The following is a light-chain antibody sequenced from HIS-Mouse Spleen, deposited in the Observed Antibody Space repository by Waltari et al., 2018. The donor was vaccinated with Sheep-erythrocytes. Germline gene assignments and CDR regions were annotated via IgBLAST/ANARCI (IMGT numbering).Light chain of an antibody. CDR2: EAS. Sequence: QSALTQPASVSGSPGQSITISCTGTSSDVGRYNLVSLYQQHPGKTPKLTIYEASKRPSGVSNRFSGSKSGNTASLTISGLQAEDEADYYCCSYAGSSTPWVFGGGTKLTVL. CDR3: CSYAGSSTPWV. CDR1: SSDVGRYNL. J-gene: IGLJ3*02. V-gene: IGLV2-23*01.